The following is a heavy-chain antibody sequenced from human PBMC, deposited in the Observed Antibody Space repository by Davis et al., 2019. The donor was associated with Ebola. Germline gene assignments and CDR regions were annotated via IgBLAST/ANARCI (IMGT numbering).Heavy chain of an antibody. Sequence: GGSLRLSCAASGFTFSSYEMNWVRQAPGKGLEWVSYISSSGSTIYYADSVKGRFTISRDNAKNSLYLQMNSLRAEDTAVYYCARDRLVLVPAAMLYYYYGMDVWGQGTTVTVSS. CDR3: ARDRLVLVPAAMLYYYYGMDV. CDR2: ISSSGSTI. J-gene: IGHJ6*02. D-gene: IGHD2-2*01. CDR1: GFTFSSYE. V-gene: IGHV3-48*03.